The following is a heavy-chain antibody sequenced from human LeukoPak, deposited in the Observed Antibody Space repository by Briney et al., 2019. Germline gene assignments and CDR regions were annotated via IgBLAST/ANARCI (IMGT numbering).Heavy chain of an antibody. D-gene: IGHD3-22*01. Sequence: SVKVSCKASGGTFSSYAISWVRQAPGQGLEWMGRIIPILGIANYAQKFQGRVTITADKSTSTAYMELSSLRSEDTAVYYCARAPYYDRSGIGDWGQGTLVTVSS. CDR3: ARAPYYDRSGIGD. CDR1: GGTFSSYA. V-gene: IGHV1-69*04. J-gene: IGHJ4*02. CDR2: IIPILGIA.